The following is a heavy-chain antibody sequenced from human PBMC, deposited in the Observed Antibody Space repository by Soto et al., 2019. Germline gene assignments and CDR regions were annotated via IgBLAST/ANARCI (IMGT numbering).Heavy chain of an antibody. CDR3: ARDGLLFSGPYRPSRFDY. CDR2: IKHDTSEA. Sequence: DVQLVESGGGWVQPGRSLRLSCAAYGFKFSDYWMSWVRQAQGKGLVWVGNIKHDTSEAHYADSVKGRFTITRDNIKNFLFLQMRDLRADDTASYYCARDGLLFSGPYRPSRFDYWGLGALVTVSS. J-gene: IGHJ4*02. D-gene: IGHD3-16*02. V-gene: IGHV3-7*03. CDR1: GFKFSDYW.